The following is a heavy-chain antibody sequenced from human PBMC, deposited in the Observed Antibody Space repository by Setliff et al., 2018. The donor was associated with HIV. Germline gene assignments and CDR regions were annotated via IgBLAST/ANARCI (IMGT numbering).Heavy chain of an antibody. D-gene: IGHD6-6*01. V-gene: IGHV4-31*03. J-gene: IGHJ4*02. CDR2: IYHRGNT. CDR3: ARVALAGMSARPFYFDY. Sequence: SETLSLTCTVSGGTVNSGGYYWSWIRQHPGKGLEWIGFIYHRGNTHYNSSLKSRLTISVDTSKNQLSLKLNSVTAADTAVCFCARVALAGMSARPFYFDYWGQGALVTVSS. CDR1: GGTVNSGGYY.